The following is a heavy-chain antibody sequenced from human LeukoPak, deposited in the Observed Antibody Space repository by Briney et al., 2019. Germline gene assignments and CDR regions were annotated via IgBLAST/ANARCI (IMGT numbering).Heavy chain of an antibody. CDR2: IYHSGST. CDR1: GYSISSGYY. Sequence: PSETLSLTCTVSGYSISSGYYWGWIRQPPGKGLEWIGSIYHSGSTYYNPSLKSRVTISVDTSKNQFSLKLSSVTAADTAVYYCARDLGPEIAAAVDYWGQGTLVTVSS. J-gene: IGHJ4*02. V-gene: IGHV4-38-2*02. CDR3: ARDLGPEIAAAVDY. D-gene: IGHD6-13*01.